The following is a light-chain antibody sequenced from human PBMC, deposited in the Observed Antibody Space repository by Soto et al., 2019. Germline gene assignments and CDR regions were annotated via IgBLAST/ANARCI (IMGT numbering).Light chain of an antibody. CDR1: QGISTY. Sequence: DIQLTQSPSFLSASVGDRVTITCRASQGISTYLVWYQQKPGKAPKILIYDASALPRGVPSRFSGSGSGTEFTLTISSLQPDDFATYYCQQYNTYPETFGQGTKV. CDR3: QQYNTYPET. J-gene: IGKJ1*01. V-gene: IGKV1-9*01. CDR2: DAS.